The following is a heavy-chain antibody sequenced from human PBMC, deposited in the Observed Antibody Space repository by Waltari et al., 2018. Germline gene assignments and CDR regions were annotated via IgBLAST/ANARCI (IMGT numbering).Heavy chain of an antibody. D-gene: IGHD2-8*02. V-gene: IGHV3-33*06. J-gene: IGHJ4*02. CDR1: GFSFNNYA. CDR3: AKDGSASRLVRYYLDH. Sequence: QVHLVESGGGVVQPGGSLRLSWAASGFSFNNYAMHWVRQAPGKGLEGVAVVWHDGSYKFYADSVKVRFTISRDNSKNTLYFQMNSLRAEDTAMYYCAKDGSASRLVRYYLDHWGPGTLVTVSS. CDR2: VWHDGSYK.